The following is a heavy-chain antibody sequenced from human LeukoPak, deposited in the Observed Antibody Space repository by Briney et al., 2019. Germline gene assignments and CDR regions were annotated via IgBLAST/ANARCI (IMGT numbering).Heavy chain of an antibody. Sequence: GGSLRLSCVGSALTFSAYAMSWVRQTPGKGLEWVSGISGNGANTDSADSVEGRFTISRDNSKDTLYLEMTNLRAEDAAVYYCVARNGYHYAFDYWGQGTQVVVSS. CDR2: ISGNGANT. D-gene: IGHD3-10*01. V-gene: IGHV3-23*01. CDR1: ALTFSAYA. CDR3: VARNGYHYAFDY. J-gene: IGHJ4*02.